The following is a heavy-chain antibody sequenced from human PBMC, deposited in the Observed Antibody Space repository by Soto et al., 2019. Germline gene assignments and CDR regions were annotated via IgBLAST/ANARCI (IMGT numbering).Heavy chain of an antibody. J-gene: IGHJ6*02. Sequence: QVQLVQSGAEVKKPGSSVKVSCKASGGTFSSYAISWVRQAPGQGLEWMGGIIPIFGTANYAQKFQGRVKITADKSTSTAYMELSSLRSEDTAVYYCARVRNYDILTGYPNYYYYGMDVWGQGTTVTVSS. CDR3: ARVRNYDILTGYPNYYYYGMDV. CDR2: IIPIFGTA. V-gene: IGHV1-69*06. CDR1: GGTFSSYA. D-gene: IGHD3-9*01.